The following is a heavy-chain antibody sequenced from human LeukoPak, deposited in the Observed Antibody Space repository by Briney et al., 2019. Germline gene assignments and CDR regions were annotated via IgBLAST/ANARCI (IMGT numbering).Heavy chain of an antibody. J-gene: IGHJ4*02. CDR2: IKQDGSEK. Sequence: GGSLRLSCAASGFSFSTFAMHWVRQAPGKGLEWVANIKQDGSEKYYVDSVKGRFTISRDNAKNSLYLQMNSLRAEDTAVYYCARVKPHYDFWSGYYDYWGQGTLVTVSS. CDR1: GFSFSTFA. CDR3: ARVKPHYDFWSGYYDY. D-gene: IGHD3-3*01. V-gene: IGHV3-7*01.